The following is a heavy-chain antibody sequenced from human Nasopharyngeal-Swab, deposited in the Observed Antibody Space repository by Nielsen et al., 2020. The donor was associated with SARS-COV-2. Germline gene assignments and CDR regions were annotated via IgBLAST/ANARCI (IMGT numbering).Heavy chain of an antibody. V-gene: IGHV3-53*01. CDR2: IYSRGET. CDR1: GFSVSYNY. CDR3: ARMDFIASRDY. D-gene: IGHD6-13*01. Sequence: GESLKLSCEVSGFSVSYNYMSWVRQAPGTGLEWVAVIYSRGETHYTDSVRGRFTISRDNSKNMVNLQLNSLRAEDTAVYYCARMDFIASRDYWGQGTLVTVSS. J-gene: IGHJ4*02.